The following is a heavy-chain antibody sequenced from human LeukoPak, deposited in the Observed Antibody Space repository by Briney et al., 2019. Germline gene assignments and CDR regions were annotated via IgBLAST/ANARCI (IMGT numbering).Heavy chain of an antibody. D-gene: IGHD5-18*01. V-gene: IGHV3-74*01. J-gene: IGHJ4*02. CDR2: ITNDGSST. CDR3: ASVVDTAMDYYFDY. Sequence: PGGSLRFSCAASGPTFSSHWMHWVRQAPGKGLVWVSRITNDGSSTTYADSVKGRFNISRDNAKNMLYLQVNSLRAEDTAVYYCASVVDTAMDYYFDYWGQGTLVTVSS. CDR1: GPTFSSHW.